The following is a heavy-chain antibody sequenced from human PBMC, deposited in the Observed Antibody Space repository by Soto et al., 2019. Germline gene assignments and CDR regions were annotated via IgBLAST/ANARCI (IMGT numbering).Heavy chain of an antibody. V-gene: IGHV3-74*01. J-gene: IGHJ4*02. Sequence: GGSLRLSCAASGFTFSSYWMHWVRQAPGKGLVWVSRINSDGSSTSYADSVKGRFTIYRDNAKNTMYPQMNSLRAEDTAVYYGARVGYCSGGSCYSSFDYWGQGTLVTVSS. CDR3: ARVGYCSGGSCYSSFDY. CDR2: INSDGSST. D-gene: IGHD2-15*01. CDR1: GFTFSSYW.